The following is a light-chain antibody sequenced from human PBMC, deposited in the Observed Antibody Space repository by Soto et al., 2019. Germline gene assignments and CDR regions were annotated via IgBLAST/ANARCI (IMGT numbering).Light chain of an antibody. V-gene: IGLV1-40*01. J-gene: IGLJ1*01. Sequence: VLTQPPSVSGAPGQRVTISCTGSSSNIGAGYDIHWYQQPPGTAPKLLIYGNNNRPSGVPDRFSGSKSGTSASLAITGLQAEDEADYYCQSSDSSLSRVFGTGTKVTVL. CDR1: SSNIGAGYD. CDR2: GNN. CDR3: QSSDSSLSRV.